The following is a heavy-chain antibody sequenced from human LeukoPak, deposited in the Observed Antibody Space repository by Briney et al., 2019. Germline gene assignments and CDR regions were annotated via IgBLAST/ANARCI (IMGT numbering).Heavy chain of an antibody. Sequence: SETLSLTCTVSGGSISSGGYYWSWIRQHPGKGLEWIGYIYYSGSTYYNPSLKSRVTISVDTSKNQFSLKLSSVTAADTAVYYCARATYGSGSYYNSLTFDPWGQGTLVTVSS. CDR3: ARATYGSGSYYNSLTFDP. CDR1: GGSISSGGYY. D-gene: IGHD3-10*01. CDR2: IYYSGST. J-gene: IGHJ5*02. V-gene: IGHV4-31*03.